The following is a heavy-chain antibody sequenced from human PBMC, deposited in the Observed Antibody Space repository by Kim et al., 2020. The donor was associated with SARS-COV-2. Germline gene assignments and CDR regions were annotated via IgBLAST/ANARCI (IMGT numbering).Heavy chain of an antibody. Sequence: GGSLRLSCAASGFTFSNYAMSWVRRAPGKGLEWVSTIRESGSKVYFVDSMRGRFTIYRDNSKNTHFLEMNSLRAEDTAIYYCAREIGSSGWYTVDYWGQGTLVTVSS. V-gene: IGHV3-23*01. D-gene: IGHD6-13*01. J-gene: IGHJ4*02. CDR1: GFTFSNYA. CDR3: AREIGSSGWYTVDY. CDR2: IRESGSKV.